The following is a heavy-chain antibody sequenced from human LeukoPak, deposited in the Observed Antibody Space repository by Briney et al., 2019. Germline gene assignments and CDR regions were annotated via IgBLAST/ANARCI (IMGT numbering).Heavy chain of an antibody. Sequence: PGGSLRLSCAASGFTFSSYAMSWVRQAPGKGLEWVSAISGSGGSTYYADSMKGRFTISRDNSKNTLYLQMNSLRAEDTAVYYCARDPERWLQLMAFLDYWGQGTLVTVSS. D-gene: IGHD5-24*01. J-gene: IGHJ4*02. CDR1: GFTFSSYA. CDR3: ARDPERWLQLMAFLDY. CDR2: ISGSGGST. V-gene: IGHV3-23*01.